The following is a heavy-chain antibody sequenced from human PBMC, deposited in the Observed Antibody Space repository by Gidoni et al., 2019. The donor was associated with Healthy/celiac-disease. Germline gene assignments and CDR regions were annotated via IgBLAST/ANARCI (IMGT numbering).Heavy chain of an antibody. CDR3: AKAITMTAAGRYDAFDI. J-gene: IGHJ3*02. D-gene: IGHD3-22*01. Sequence: EVQLVESGGGLVQPGRSLRLSCAASGFTFDDYAMHWVRQAQGKGLEWVSGISWNSGSIGYADSVKGRFTISRDNAKNSLYLQMNSLRAEDTALYYCAKAITMTAAGRYDAFDIWGQGTMVTVSS. V-gene: IGHV3-9*01. CDR2: ISWNSGSI. CDR1: GFTFDDYA.